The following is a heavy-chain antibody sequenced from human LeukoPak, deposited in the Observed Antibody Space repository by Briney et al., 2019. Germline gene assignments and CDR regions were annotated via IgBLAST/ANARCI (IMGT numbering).Heavy chain of an antibody. CDR3: AMGATSWSGYSFPKIFQH. D-gene: IGHD3-3*01. V-gene: IGHV3-74*01. Sequence: GGSLRLSCAASGFTFSSNWMHWVRQAPGKGLVWVSRINEDGSTTNYADSVKGRSTIFRDNAKDTLYLQMNSLRAEDTAVYYCAMGATSWSGYSFPKIFQHWGRGTLVTVSS. J-gene: IGHJ1*01. CDR1: GFTFSSNW. CDR2: INEDGSTT.